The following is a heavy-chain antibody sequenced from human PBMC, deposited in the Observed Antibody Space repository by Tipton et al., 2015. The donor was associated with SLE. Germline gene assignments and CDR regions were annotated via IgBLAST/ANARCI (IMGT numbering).Heavy chain of an antibody. CDR2: VYSSGAS. D-gene: IGHD3-3*01. J-gene: IGHJ2*01. CDR3: ARGGTDYDVWLGCPYFDL. V-gene: IGHV4-59*12. Sequence: TLSLTCTVSGGSMTSFYWSWIRQAPGEGLEWIGYVYSSGASNFNPSLKSRLSISVDTSKNQFSLRLRSVTAADTAVYYCARGGTDYDVWLGCPYFDLWGRGTLVTVSS. CDR1: GGSMTSFY.